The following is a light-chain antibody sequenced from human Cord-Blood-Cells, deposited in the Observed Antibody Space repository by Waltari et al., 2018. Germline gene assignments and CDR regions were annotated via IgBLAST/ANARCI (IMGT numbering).Light chain of an antibody. CDR3: QQYNSYWT. Sequence: IQMTQSPPTVSASLGVSVTITCRASQSIRSWLSWYQQKPGKAPKLLIYKASSLESGVPSRFSGSGSGTEFTLTIISLQPDDFATYYCQQYNSYWTFGQGTKVEIK. J-gene: IGKJ1*01. V-gene: IGKV1-5*03. CDR2: KAS. CDR1: QSIRSW.